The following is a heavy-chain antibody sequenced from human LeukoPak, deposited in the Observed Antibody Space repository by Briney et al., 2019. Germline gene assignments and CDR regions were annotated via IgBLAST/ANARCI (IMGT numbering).Heavy chain of an antibody. V-gene: IGHV4-59*01. D-gene: IGHD3-22*01. J-gene: IGHJ4*02. CDR1: GGSISSYY. CDR3: ARGVDYYDSSGLADY. Sequence: PSETLSLTCTVSGGSISSYYWSWIRQPPGKGLEWIGHIYYSGSTNYNPSLKSRVTISVDTSKNQFSLKLSSVTAADTAVYYCARGVDYYDSSGLADYWGQGTLVTVSS. CDR2: IYYSGST.